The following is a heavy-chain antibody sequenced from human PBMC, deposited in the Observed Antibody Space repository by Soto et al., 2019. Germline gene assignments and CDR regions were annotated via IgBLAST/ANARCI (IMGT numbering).Heavy chain of an antibody. CDR3: ARAPHKYDILTGYYYYGMDV. V-gene: IGHV4-61*01. CDR2: IYYSGST. D-gene: IGHD3-9*01. CDR1: GGSVSSGSYY. J-gene: IGHJ6*02. Sequence: PSETLSLTCTVSGGSVSSGSYYWSWIRQPPGKGLEWIGYIYYSGSTNYNPSLKSRVTISVDTSKNQFSLKLSPVTAADTAVYYCARAPHKYDILTGYYYYGMDVWGQGTTVTVSS.